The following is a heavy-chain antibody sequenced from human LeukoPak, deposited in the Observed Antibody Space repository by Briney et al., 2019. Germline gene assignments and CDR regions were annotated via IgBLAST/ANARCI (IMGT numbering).Heavy chain of an antibody. D-gene: IGHD2-21*02. CDR3: ARLSCGGDCYIDY. CDR2: ITASGGFT. J-gene: IGHJ4*02. CDR1: GFTFSSSA. V-gene: IGHV3-23*01. Sequence: GGSLRLSCVASGFTFSSSAMSWVRQSAGKRLEWVSAITASGGFTSYADSVKGRFTITRDNSKNTLYLQMNSLRAEDTAVYYCARLSCGGDCYIDYWGQGTLVTVSS.